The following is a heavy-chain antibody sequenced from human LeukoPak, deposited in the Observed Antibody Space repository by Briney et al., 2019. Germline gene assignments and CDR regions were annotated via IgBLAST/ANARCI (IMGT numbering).Heavy chain of an antibody. D-gene: IGHD3-10*01. CDR1: GFTFSNYE. V-gene: IGHV3-48*03. Sequence: GGSLRLSCAASGFTFSNYEMHWVRRAPGKGLEWVSYISSGGSTVYYADSVKGRFTVSRDDAKNSLYLQMSSLRAEDTAVYYCARGGSFVEYWGQGTLVTVSS. CDR2: ISSGGSTV. J-gene: IGHJ4*02. CDR3: ARGGSFVEY.